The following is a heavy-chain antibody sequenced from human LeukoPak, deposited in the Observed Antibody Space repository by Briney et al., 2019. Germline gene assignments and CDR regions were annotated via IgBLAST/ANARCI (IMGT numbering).Heavy chain of an antibody. CDR3: ARENSGSYREFDY. CDR1: GGSIGSYY. CDR2: IYTSGST. D-gene: IGHD1-26*01. Sequence: KASETLSLTCTVSGGSIGSYYWSWIRQPAGKGLEWIGRIYTSGSTNYNASLKSRVSMSVDTSKNQFSLKLSSVTAADTAVFYCARENSGSYREFDYWGQGTLVTVSS. V-gene: IGHV4-4*07. J-gene: IGHJ4*02.